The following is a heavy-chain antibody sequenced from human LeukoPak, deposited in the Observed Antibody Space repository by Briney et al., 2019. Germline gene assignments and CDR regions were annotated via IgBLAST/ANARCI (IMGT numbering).Heavy chain of an antibody. J-gene: IGHJ4*02. D-gene: IGHD2-2*01. V-gene: IGHV3-74*01. CDR3: ARDVGSSLHS. CDR1: GFTFGSSY. CDR2: ISSDGTST. Sequence: GGSLRLSCAASGFTFGSSYMHWVRQDPGKGLVWVSCISSDGTSTNYADSVKGRFTISRDNPKNTVYLQMNSLRAEDTAAYYCARDVGSSLHSWGQGTLVIVSS.